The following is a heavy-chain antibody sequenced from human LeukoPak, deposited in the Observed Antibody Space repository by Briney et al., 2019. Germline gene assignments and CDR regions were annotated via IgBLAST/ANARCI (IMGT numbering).Heavy chain of an antibody. J-gene: IGHJ5*02. Sequence: GESLKISCKGSGYSFTSYWIGWVRQMPGKGLEGMGIIYPGDSDTRYSPSFQGQVTISADKSISTAYLQWSSLKASDTAMYYCARSIGYCSSTSCYLGNWFDPWGQGTLVTVSS. CDR2: IYPGDSDT. V-gene: IGHV5-51*01. CDR3: ARSIGYCSSTSCYLGNWFDP. CDR1: GYSFTSYW. D-gene: IGHD2-2*01.